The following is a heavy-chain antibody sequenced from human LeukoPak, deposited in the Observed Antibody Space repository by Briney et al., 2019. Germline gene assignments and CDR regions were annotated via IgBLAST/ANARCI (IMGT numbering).Heavy chain of an antibody. V-gene: IGHV5-51*01. J-gene: IGHJ1*01. CDR1: GYSFTSYW. Sequence: GESLKISCKGSGYSFTSYWIGWVRQLPGKARGWRGIIFPGDSDTRYSPSFQGQVTISADKSISTAYLQWSSLKASDTAMYYCARQGVYCGGDCYSQAQHWGQGTLVTVSS. D-gene: IGHD2-21*02. CDR3: ARQGVYCGGDCYSQAQH. CDR2: IFPGDSDT.